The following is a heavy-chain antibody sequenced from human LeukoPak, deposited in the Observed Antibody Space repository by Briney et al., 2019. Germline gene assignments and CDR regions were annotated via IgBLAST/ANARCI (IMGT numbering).Heavy chain of an antibody. CDR2: ISAYNGNT. Sequence: GASVKVSCKASGYTFTTYAITWVRQAPGQGLEWMGWISAYNGNTNYAQKLQGRVTMTTDTSTSTAYMELRSLRSDDTAVYYCARDLDSSGSDYWGQGTLVTVSS. J-gene: IGHJ4*02. D-gene: IGHD6-19*01. V-gene: IGHV1-18*01. CDR1: GYTFTTYA. CDR3: ARDLDSSGSDY.